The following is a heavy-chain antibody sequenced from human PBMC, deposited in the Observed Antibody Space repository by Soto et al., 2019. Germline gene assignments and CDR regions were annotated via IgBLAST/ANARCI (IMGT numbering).Heavy chain of an antibody. Sequence: PGWAQRLSCAASGFTFSRYAMNWVRQAPGKGLVWVSTIGGRDGRPNYADSVQILFTISRDNSKNTMYLPMNSLSAEDTLVFYCAKRDCRLLSRYVRDYWGQGPLVNVSS. J-gene: IGHJ4*02. CDR2: IGGRDGRP. V-gene: IGHV3-23*01. CDR3: AKRDCRLLSRYVRDY. CDR1: GFTFSRYA. D-gene: IGHD2-2*01.